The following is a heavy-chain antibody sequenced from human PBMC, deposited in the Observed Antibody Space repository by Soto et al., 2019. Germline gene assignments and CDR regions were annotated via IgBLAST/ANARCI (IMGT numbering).Heavy chain of an antibody. Sequence: GASVKVSCKASGYTFTGYYMNWVRQAPGQGLEWMGWINPNSGGTNYAQKLQGWVTLTRDTSISTAYMELSRLRSYDTAVYYCARDRVSSGSYYPTRYYYYYGMDVWGQGTTVTVSS. D-gene: IGHD3-10*01. CDR2: INPNSGGT. J-gene: IGHJ6*02. CDR3: ARDRVSSGSYYPTRYYYYYGMDV. CDR1: GYTFTGYY. V-gene: IGHV1-2*04.